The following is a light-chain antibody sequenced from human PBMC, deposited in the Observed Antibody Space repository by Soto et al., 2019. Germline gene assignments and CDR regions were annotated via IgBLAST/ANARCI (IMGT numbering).Light chain of an antibody. CDR2: AAS. CDR3: QQSYSFPYT. Sequence: DIQMTQSPSSLSASVGDRITITCRASQTISTYLNWYQQKPGKAPTVLIYAASSLQSGVPSRFSGSGSGTDCTLTISSLQPEDFATYYCQQSYSFPYTFGQGTKLAIK. J-gene: IGKJ2*01. V-gene: IGKV1-39*01. CDR1: QTISTY.